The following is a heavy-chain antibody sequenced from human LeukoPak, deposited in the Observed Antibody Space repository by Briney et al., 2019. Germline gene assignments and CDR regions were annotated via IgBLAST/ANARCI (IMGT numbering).Heavy chain of an antibody. CDR2: IYSGGST. Sequence: GGSLRLSCAASGFTVSSNYMSWVRQAPGKGLEWVSVIYSGGSTYYADSVKGRFTVSRDNSKNTLYLQMNSLRAEDTAVYYCAREGKDSSGYPWFDYWGQGTLVTVSS. CDR3: AREGKDSSGYPWFDY. D-gene: IGHD3-22*01. CDR1: GFTVSSNY. V-gene: IGHV3-53*01. J-gene: IGHJ4*02.